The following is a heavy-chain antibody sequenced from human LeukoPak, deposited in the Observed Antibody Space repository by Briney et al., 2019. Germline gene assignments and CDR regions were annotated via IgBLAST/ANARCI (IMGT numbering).Heavy chain of an antibody. D-gene: IGHD2-21*02. J-gene: IGHJ4*02. CDR1: GDSLNSGSYY. CDR3: ARMPRGVAVVTPYYFDS. CDR2: ISYRGTT. V-gene: IGHV4-31*03. Sequence: SQTLSLTCTVFGDSLNSGSYYWSWIRQHSERGLEWIGYISYRGTTFYNPSLKSRVSISGDTSKTQFSLNINSVTAADTAVYYCARMPRGVAVVTPYYFDSWGQGTLVTVSS.